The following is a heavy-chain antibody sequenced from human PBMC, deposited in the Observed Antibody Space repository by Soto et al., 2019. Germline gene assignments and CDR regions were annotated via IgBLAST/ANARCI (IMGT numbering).Heavy chain of an antibody. J-gene: IGHJ4*02. CDR2: MSGGGGRT. CDR3: AKAATAAGTYWFDY. CDR1: GFTFSSYS. Sequence: EVQLLESGGGLVQPGGSLRLSCAASGFTFSSYSMSWVRQAPGKGLEWVAAMSGGGGRTYYADSVKGRFTISRDNSKDTVYMQMNSLRAEDTATYYCAKAATAAGTYWFDYLGQGTLVTVSS. D-gene: IGHD6-13*01. V-gene: IGHV3-23*01.